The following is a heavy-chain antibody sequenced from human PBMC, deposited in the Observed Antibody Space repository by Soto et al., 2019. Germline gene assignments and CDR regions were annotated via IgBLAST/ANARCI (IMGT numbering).Heavy chain of an antibody. D-gene: IGHD4-17*01. CDR3: ARAYGGNPALFDP. CDR2: IYYSGST. CDR1: GGSISSYY. Sequence: SETLSLTCTVSGGSISSYYWSWIRQPPGKGLEWIGYIYYSGSTYYKDSVKGRFTFSRDNSKNTLYLQMNSLRAEDTAVYYCARAYGGNPALFDPWGQGTLVTVSS. V-gene: IGHV4-59*12. J-gene: IGHJ5*02.